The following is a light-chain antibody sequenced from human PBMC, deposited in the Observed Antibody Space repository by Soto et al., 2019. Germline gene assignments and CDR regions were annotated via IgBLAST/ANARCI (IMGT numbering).Light chain of an antibody. CDR1: QSLVYSDGSTS. CDR2: KVS. CDR3: MQDSHCPWT. Sequence: DAVLTQSPLSLPVTLGQPASISCRSSQSLVYSDGSTSLHWFQQRPGQSPRRLIYKVSHRDAVAPHRFSGCEPGTDSTLNISRAEAKDVGVYYYMQDSHCPWTFGPGTKVEI. J-gene: IGKJ1*01. V-gene: IGKV2-30*01.